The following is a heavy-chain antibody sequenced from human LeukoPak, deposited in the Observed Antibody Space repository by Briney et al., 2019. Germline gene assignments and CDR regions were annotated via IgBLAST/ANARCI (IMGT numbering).Heavy chain of an antibody. CDR3: ARGDGSGSYFYY. J-gene: IGHJ4*02. Sequence: SVKVSCKASGGTFSSYAISCVRQAPGQGRGWMGGIIPIFGTANYAQKLQGRITITADESTSTAYMELSSLRSEDTAVYYCARGDGSGSYFYYWGQGTLVTVSS. D-gene: IGHD3-10*01. CDR2: IIPIFGTA. CDR1: GGTFSSYA. V-gene: IGHV1-69*13.